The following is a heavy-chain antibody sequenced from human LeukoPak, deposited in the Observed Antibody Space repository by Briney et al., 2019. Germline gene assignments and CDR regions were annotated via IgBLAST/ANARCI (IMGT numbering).Heavy chain of an antibody. CDR1: GFTFSSYS. J-gene: IGHJ6*02. D-gene: IGHD1-26*01. V-gene: IGHV3-21*01. CDR3: AGERIVGAREGIYYGMDV. CDR2: ISSSSSYI. Sequence: GGSLRLSCAASGFTFSSYSMNWVHQAPGKGLEWVSSISSSSSYIYYADSVKGRFTISRDNAKNSLYLQMNSLRAEDTAVYYCAGERIVGAREGIYYGMDVWGQGTTVTVSS.